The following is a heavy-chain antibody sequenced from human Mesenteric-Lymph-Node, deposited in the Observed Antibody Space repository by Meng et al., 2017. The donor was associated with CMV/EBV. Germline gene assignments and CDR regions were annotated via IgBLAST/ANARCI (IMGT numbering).Heavy chain of an antibody. Sequence: ASVKVSCKASGYTFTSYYMHWVRQAPGQGLEWMGIINPSGGSTTYAQKFQGRVTMTRDTSTSTVYMELSSLRSEDTAVYYCARIGARIIAAAGTSGVDYWGQGTLVTVSS. CDR3: ARIGARIIAAAGTSGVDY. J-gene: IGHJ4*02. D-gene: IGHD6-13*01. V-gene: IGHV1-46*01. CDR2: INPSGGST. CDR1: GYTFTSYY.